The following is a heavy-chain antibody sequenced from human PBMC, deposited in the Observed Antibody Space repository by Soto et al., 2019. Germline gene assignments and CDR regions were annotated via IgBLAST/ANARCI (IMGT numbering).Heavy chain of an antibody. V-gene: IGHV3-23*01. Sequence: EVQMLESGGGLVQPGGSLRLSCAASGFTFSSYAMSWVRQAPGKGLEWVSIISGSGGTTYYADSVKGRLTISRDNSRNTLYLQMNSLRAEDTAVYFCARGSFVATRHFDYWGQGTLVTVSS. CDR2: ISGSGGTT. J-gene: IGHJ4*02. CDR1: GFTFSSYA. D-gene: IGHD2-21*01. CDR3: ARGSFVATRHFDY.